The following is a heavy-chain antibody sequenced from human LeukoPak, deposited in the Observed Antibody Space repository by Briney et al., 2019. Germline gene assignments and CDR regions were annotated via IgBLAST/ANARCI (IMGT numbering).Heavy chain of an antibody. Sequence: ASVKVSCKVSGYTLTELSMHWVRQAPGQGLEWMGWISAHQNNTTYAQKFQGRVTMTTDTSTNTAYMELRSLTSDDTAVYYCARDGSITGPFLDAFDIWGLGTMVTVSS. CDR3: ARDGSITGPFLDAFDI. CDR2: ISAHQNNT. CDR1: GYTLTELS. V-gene: IGHV1-18*01. D-gene: IGHD1-20*01. J-gene: IGHJ3*02.